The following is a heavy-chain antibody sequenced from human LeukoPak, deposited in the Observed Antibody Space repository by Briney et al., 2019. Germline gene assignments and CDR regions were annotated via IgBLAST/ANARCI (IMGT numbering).Heavy chain of an antibody. CDR1: GFTFSSDV. V-gene: IGHV3-30*18. D-gene: IGHD2-2*01. J-gene: IGHJ4*02. CDR3: AKLAGVVPAATTPFDY. Sequence: PGRSLRLSCAASGFTFSSDVMHWVRQAPGKGLEGVAVISYDGSNKYYADSVKGRFTISRDNSKNTLYLQMNSLRAEDTAVYYCAKLAGVVPAATTPFDYWGQGTLVTVSS. CDR2: ISYDGSNK.